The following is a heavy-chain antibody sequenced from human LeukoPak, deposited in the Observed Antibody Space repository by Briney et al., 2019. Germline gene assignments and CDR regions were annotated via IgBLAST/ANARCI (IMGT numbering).Heavy chain of an antibody. CDR1: GGSISSSSYY. CDR2: IYYSGST. V-gene: IGHV4-39*01. Sequence: SETLSLTCTVSGGSISSSSYYWGWIRQPPGKGLEWIGSIYYSGSTYYNPSLKSRVTISLDTSKKQFSLKLTSVTATDTAVYFCARHEGHCSGGNCYSNAFDVWGQGTMVTVSS. D-gene: IGHD2-15*01. CDR3: ARHEGHCSGGNCYSNAFDV. J-gene: IGHJ3*01.